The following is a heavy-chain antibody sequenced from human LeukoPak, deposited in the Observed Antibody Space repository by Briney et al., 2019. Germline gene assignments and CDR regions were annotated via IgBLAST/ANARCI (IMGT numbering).Heavy chain of an antibody. D-gene: IGHD3-10*01. J-gene: IGHJ5*02. CDR1: GGTFSSYA. V-gene: IGHV1-69*04. Sequence: SVKVSCKASGGTFSSYAISWARQVPGQGLEWMGRIIPIFGIANYAQKFQGRVTITADKSTSTAYMELSSLRSEDTAVYYCAIRYGSGTVGVLDPWGQGTLVTVSS. CDR3: AIRYGSGTVGVLDP. CDR2: IIPIFGIA.